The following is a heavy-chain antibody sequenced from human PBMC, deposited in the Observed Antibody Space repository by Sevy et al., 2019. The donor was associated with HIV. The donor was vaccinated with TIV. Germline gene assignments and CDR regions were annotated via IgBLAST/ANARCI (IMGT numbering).Heavy chain of an antibody. D-gene: IGHD2-15*01. CDR3: AGGSWVATIGFEVGFVNY. CDR2: INPNSGDT. J-gene: IGHJ4*02. CDR1: GYTFTGYY. Sequence: ASVKVSCKASGYTFTGYYIHWVRQAPGQGLEWLGWINPNSGDTNYAQKFQGWVTMTTDTSISTAYMELSRLKSDDTAVYFCAGGSWVATIGFEVGFVNYWGQGTLVTVSS. V-gene: IGHV1-2*04.